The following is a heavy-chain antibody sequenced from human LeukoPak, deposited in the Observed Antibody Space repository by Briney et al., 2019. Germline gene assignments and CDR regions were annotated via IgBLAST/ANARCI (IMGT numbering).Heavy chain of an antibody. J-gene: IGHJ5*02. D-gene: IGHD6-6*01. CDR2: INHSGST. CDR1: GGSFSGYY. CDR3: ARGRLQSSSSSSRNWFDP. Sequence: SETLSLTCAVYGGSFSGYYWSWIRQPPGKGLEWIGEINHSGSTNYNPSLKSRVTISVDTSKNQFSLKLSSVTAADTAVYYCARGRLQSSSSSSRNWFDPWGQGTLVTVSS. V-gene: IGHV4-34*01.